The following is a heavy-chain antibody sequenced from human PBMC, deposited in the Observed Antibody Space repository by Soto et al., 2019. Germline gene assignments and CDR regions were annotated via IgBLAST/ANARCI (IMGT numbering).Heavy chain of an antibody. CDR1: GFTFSSYA. J-gene: IGHJ4*02. CDR3: AKDLAVRGVTSFDY. Sequence: AGGSLRLSCAASGFTFSSYAMNWVRQAPGKGLEWVSSITGGGSTYYADSVKGRFTISRDNSKNTLYLQMNSLRAEDTAVYYCAKDLAVRGVTSFDYWGQGTLVTVSS. V-gene: IGHV3-23*01. D-gene: IGHD3-10*01. CDR2: ITGGGST.